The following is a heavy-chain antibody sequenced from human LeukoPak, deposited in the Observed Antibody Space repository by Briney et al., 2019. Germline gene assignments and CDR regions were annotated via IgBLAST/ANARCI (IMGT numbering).Heavy chain of an antibody. Sequence: GGSLRLSCAASGFMFSTYAMSWVRQAPGKGLEWVSAISGSGGSTYYADSVKGRFTISRDNSKNTLYLQMNSLRAEDTAVYYCAKDLDCSSTSCYPDYWGQGTLVTVSS. V-gene: IGHV3-23*01. J-gene: IGHJ4*02. CDR2: ISGSGGST. D-gene: IGHD2-2*01. CDR1: GFMFSTYA. CDR3: AKDLDCSSTSCYPDY.